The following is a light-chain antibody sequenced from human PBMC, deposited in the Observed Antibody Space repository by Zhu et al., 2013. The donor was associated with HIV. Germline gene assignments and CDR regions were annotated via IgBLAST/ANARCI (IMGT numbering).Light chain of an antibody. J-gene: IGLJ1*01. Sequence: QSALTQPASVSGSPGQSITISCTGTSSDVGGYNYVSWYQQHPGKAPKLMIYEVSHRPSGVSNRFSGSKSGNTASLTISGLQADDEADYYCSSYTSSSTLGVFGTGTEVTVL. CDR1: SSDVGGYNY. V-gene: IGLV2-14*01. CDR3: SSYTSSSTLGV. CDR2: EVS.